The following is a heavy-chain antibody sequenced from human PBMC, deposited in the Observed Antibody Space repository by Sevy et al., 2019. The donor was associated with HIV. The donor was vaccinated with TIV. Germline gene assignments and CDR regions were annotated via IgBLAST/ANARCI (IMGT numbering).Heavy chain of an antibody. D-gene: IGHD3-22*01. J-gene: IGHJ2*01. V-gene: IGHV3-48*03. Sequence: GGSLRLSCAASGFTFSSYEMNWVRQAPGKGLEWVSYISSSGSTIYYADSVKGRFTISRNNAKNSLYQQMNRLRAEDTAVYYCARDNYYDSSGYYPYWYFDLWGRGTLVTVSS. CDR1: GFTFSSYE. CDR3: ARDNYYDSSGYYPYWYFDL. CDR2: ISSSGSTI.